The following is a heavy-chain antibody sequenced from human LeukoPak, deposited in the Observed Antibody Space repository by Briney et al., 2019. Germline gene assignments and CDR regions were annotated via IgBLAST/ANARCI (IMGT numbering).Heavy chain of an antibody. Sequence: QPGGSLRLSCAASGFTFDDYAMHWVRQAPGKGLEWVSGISWNSGSIGYADSVKGRFTISRDNAKNSLYLQMNSLRAEDTALYYCAKGQPTRYSSSWYFDYWGQGTLVTVSS. CDR3: AKGQPTRYSSSWYFDY. V-gene: IGHV3-9*01. D-gene: IGHD6-13*01. CDR1: GFTFDDYA. CDR2: ISWNSGSI. J-gene: IGHJ4*02.